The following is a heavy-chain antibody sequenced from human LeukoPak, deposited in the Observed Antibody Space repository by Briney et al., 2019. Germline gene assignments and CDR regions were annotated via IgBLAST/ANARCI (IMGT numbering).Heavy chain of an antibody. CDR2: INHGGSP. V-gene: IGHV4-34*01. Sequence: PSETLSLTCAVYGGSFTTYYWSWIRQPPGKGLEWIGEINHGGSPTYNPSLKSRVTMSLDTSKNQFSLRLSSVTAADTAVYYCASQLANYAMDVWGQGTTVTVSS. D-gene: IGHD2-2*01. J-gene: IGHJ6*02. CDR3: ASQLANYAMDV. CDR1: GGSFTTYY.